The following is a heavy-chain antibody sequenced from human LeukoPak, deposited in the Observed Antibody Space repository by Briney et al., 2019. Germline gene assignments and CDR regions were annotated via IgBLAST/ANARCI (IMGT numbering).Heavy chain of an antibody. D-gene: IGHD2-8*01. V-gene: IGHV3-30-3*01. CDR3: ARDGCMLCNRPLNWFDP. CDR1: GFTFSSYA. Sequence: PGRSLRLSCAASGFTFSSYAMHWVRQAPGKGLEWAAVISYDGSNKYYADSVKGRFTISRDNSKNTLYLQMNSLRAEDTAVYYCARDGCMLCNRPLNWFDPWGQGTLVTVSS. CDR2: ISYDGSNK. J-gene: IGHJ5*02.